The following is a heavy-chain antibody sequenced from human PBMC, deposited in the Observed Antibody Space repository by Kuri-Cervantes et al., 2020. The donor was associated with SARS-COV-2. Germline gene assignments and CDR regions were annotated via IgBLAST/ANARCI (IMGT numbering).Heavy chain of an antibody. CDR2: IYYTGST. CDR1: GCSISSSSSYF. J-gene: IGHJ4*02. V-gene: IGHV4-39*01. CDR3: ARRRGAITGPGGYFDY. D-gene: IGHD1-1*01. Sequence: SETLSLTCTVSGCSISSSSSYFWGWIRQPPGSGLEFIGNIYYTGSTYYNPSLQSRVTISVDTSKKQFSLKLRSVTAADTAIYYCARRRGAITGPGGYFDYWGQGALVTVSS.